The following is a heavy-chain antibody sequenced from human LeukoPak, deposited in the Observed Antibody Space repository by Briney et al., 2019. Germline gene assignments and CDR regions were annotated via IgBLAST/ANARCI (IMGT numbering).Heavy chain of an antibody. D-gene: IGHD3-22*01. CDR2: IYSGGST. CDR3: ASGGISYDSSGYYFPLDY. Sequence: GGSLRLSCAASGFTFSSYGMSWVRQAPGKGLEWVSVIYSGGSTYYADSVKGRFTISRDNSKNTLYLQMNSLRAEDTAVYYCASGGISYDSSGYYFPLDYWGQGTLVTVSS. V-gene: IGHV3-53*01. CDR1: GFTFSSYG. J-gene: IGHJ4*02.